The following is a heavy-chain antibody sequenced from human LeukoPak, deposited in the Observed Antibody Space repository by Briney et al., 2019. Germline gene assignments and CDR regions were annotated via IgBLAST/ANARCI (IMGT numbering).Heavy chain of an antibody. CDR1: GGSIRSYY. CDR2: IYYSGST. J-gene: IGHJ2*01. Sequence: SSETLSLSCTVSGGSIRSYYWSWIRQPPGKGLEWIGYIYYSGSTNYNPSLKSRVTISVDTSKNQFSLKLSSVTAADTAAYYCARVYYSSSYDYWYFDLWGRGTLVTVSS. V-gene: IGHV4-59*01. D-gene: IGHD6-13*01. CDR3: ARVYYSSSYDYWYFDL.